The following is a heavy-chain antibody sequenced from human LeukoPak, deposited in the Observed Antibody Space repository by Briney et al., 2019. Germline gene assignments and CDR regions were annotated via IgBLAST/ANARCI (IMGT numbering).Heavy chain of an antibody. D-gene: IGHD3-10*01. CDR1: GYTFTSYY. Sequence: ASVKVSCKASGYTFTSYYMHWVRQAPGQGLEWMGIINPSGGSTSYAQKFQGRVTMIRDMSTSTVYMELSSLRSEDTAVYYCARDGGYYGSPSNWFDPWGQGTLVTVSS. CDR2: INPSGGST. V-gene: IGHV1-46*01. CDR3: ARDGGYYGSPSNWFDP. J-gene: IGHJ5*02.